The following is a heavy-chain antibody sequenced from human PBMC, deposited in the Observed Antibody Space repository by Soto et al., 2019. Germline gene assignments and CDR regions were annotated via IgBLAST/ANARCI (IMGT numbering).Heavy chain of an antibody. CDR3: ARLTYDFWSAMYNWFDP. Sequence: PGESLKISCQGSGYSFTSYWISWVRQMPGKGLEWMGRIDPSDSYTNYSPSFQGHVTSSADKSISTAYLQWSSLKASDTAMYYCARLTYDFWSAMYNWFDPWGQGTLVTVYS. V-gene: IGHV5-10-1*01. CDR1: GYSFTSYW. J-gene: IGHJ5*02. CDR2: IDPSDSYT. D-gene: IGHD3-3*01.